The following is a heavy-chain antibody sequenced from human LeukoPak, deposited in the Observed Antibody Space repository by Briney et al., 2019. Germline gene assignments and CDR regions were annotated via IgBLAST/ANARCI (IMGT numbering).Heavy chain of an antibody. Sequence: GASVKVSCKASGYTFTSYGISWVRQAPGQGLEWMGWISAYNGNTNYAQKLQGRVTMTTDTSTSTAYMELRSLRCDDTGVYYCARDVRYSRSQMDAFDIWGQGTMVTVSS. CDR1: GYTFTSYG. V-gene: IGHV1-18*01. D-gene: IGHD1-26*01. J-gene: IGHJ3*02. CDR2: ISAYNGNT. CDR3: ARDVRYSRSQMDAFDI.